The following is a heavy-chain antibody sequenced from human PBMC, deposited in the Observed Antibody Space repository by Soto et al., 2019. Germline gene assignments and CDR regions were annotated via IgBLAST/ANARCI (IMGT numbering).Heavy chain of an antibody. V-gene: IGHV3-21*01. CDR1: GFTFSSYS. CDR2: ISSSSSYI. CDR3: ARDIMGMAYQLLYFDY. Sequence: EVQLVESGGGLVKPGGSLRLSCAASGFTFSSYSMNWVRQAPGKGLEWVSSISSSSSYIYYADSVKGRFTISRDNAKNSLYLQMNSLRAEDTAVYYCARDIMGMAYQLLYFDYWGQGTLVTVSS. D-gene: IGHD2-2*01. J-gene: IGHJ4*02.